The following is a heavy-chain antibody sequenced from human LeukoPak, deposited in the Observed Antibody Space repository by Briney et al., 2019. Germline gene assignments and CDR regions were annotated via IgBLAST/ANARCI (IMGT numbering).Heavy chain of an antibody. CDR1: GFTFNNAW. Sequence: PGGSLRLSCAASGFTFNNAWMSWVRQAPGKGLEWVGRIQSKTDGGTTAYGAPVKGRFTVSRDDSKNTLYLQMNSLKTEDTAVYYCTEYYSDSTGYYLGDYWGQGTLVTVSS. J-gene: IGHJ4*02. CDR2: IQSKTDGGTT. D-gene: IGHD3-22*01. V-gene: IGHV3-15*01. CDR3: TEYYSDSTGYYLGDY.